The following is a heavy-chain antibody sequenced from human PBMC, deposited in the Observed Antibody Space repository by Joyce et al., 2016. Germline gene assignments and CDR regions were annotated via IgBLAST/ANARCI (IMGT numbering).Heavy chain of an antibody. CDR2: ISINSGYI. CDR3: ARNYDFWSGSPFDP. CDR1: GFTLKSYT. D-gene: IGHD3-3*01. V-gene: IGHV3-21*01. Sequence: EMQLVESGGGLVKPGGSLRLSCTGSGFTLKSYTMNWVRQAPGKGLEWLSSISINSGYISYVDSVRGRLTISRDNAKNSLYLQMNTLRGEDTAVYYCARNYDFWSGSPFDPWGQGTQVTVSS. J-gene: IGHJ5*02.